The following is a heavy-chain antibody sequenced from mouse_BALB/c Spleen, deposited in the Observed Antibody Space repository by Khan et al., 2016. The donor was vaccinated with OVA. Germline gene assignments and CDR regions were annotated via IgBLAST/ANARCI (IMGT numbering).Heavy chain of an antibody. CDR1: GYIFTNYW. D-gene: IGHD6-2*01. V-gene: IGHV1-76*01. CDR2: IYPGTDNT. J-gene: IGHJ2*01. Sequence: QVQLKESGAELVRPGTSVKLSCRTSGYIFTNYWIHWVKQRSGQGLEWIARIYPGTDNTYYNEKLKDKATLTADRSSSTAYMQLSSLKSEDAAVYLCAREESLYYVGYWGQGTTLTGSS. CDR3: AREESLYYVGY.